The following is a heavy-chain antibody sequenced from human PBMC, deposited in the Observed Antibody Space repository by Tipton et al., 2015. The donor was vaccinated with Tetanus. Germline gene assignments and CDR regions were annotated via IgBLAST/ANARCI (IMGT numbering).Heavy chain of an antibody. CDR1: GFTFSSYA. J-gene: IGHJ4*02. D-gene: IGHD1-7*01. CDR3: AKDRRLTGTTGPYFDY. V-gene: IGHV3-23*01. CDR2: ISGSGGST. Sequence: SLRLSCAASGFTFSSYAMSWVRQAPGKGLEWVSAISGSGGSTYYADSVKGRFTISRDNSKNTLYLQMNSLRAEDTAVYYCAKDRRLTGTTGPYFDYWGQGTLVTVSS.